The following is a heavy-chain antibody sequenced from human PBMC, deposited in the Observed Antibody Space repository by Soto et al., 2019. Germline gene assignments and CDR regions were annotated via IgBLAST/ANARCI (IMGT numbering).Heavy chain of an antibody. Sequence: SVKVSCKASGGTFSSYAISCVRQAPGQGLEWMGGIIPIFGTANYAQKFQGRVTITADESTSTAYMELSSLRSEDTAVYYCASTSGSRLRLDWFDPWGQGTLVTVSS. V-gene: IGHV1-69*13. CDR2: IIPIFGTA. CDR1: GGTFSSYA. D-gene: IGHD3-10*01. CDR3: ASTSGSRLRLDWFDP. J-gene: IGHJ5*02.